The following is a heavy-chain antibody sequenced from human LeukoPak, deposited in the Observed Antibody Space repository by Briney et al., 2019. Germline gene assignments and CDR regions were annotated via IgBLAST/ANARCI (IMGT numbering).Heavy chain of an antibody. CDR1: GDSVSSNSAA. D-gene: IGHD3-10*01. CDR2: TYYRSKWYN. CDR3: ARVNYYGSGSYRCFDY. J-gene: IGHJ4*02. V-gene: IGHV6-1*01. Sequence: SQTLSLTCAISGDSVSSNSAAWSWIRQSPSRGLEWLGRTYYRSKWYNDYAVSVKSRITINPDTSKNQFSLQLNSVTPEDTAVYYCARVNYYGSGSYRCFDYWGQGTLVTVSS.